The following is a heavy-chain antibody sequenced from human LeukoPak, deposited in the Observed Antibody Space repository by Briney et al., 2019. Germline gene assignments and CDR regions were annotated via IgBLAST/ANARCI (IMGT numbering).Heavy chain of an antibody. CDR3: ARSHDYGGHCFFDY. CDR2: IKLDGSEK. CDR1: GLTFSNYW. Sequence: PGGSLRLSCAASGLTFSNYWMTWVRQAPGKGLEWVANIKLDGSEKYYVDSVKGRFTISRDNAKNSVFLQMNSLRAEDTAVYYCARSHDYGGHCFFDYWGQGTLVTVSS. J-gene: IGHJ4*02. V-gene: IGHV3-7*01. D-gene: IGHD4-23*01.